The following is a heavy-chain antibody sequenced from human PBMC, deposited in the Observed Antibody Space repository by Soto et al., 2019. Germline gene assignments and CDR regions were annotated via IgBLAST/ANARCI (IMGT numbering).Heavy chain of an antibody. D-gene: IGHD6-19*01. CDR1: GYTFSNYG. CDR3: SRFIMVGGWFDPNYYHGMHV. V-gene: IGHV1-18*01. CDR2: ISGYNGNT. J-gene: IGHJ6*02. Sequence: ASVKVSCKTSGYTFSNYGINWVRQAPGQGLEWMGWISGYNGNTNYAQTVQGRVTMTTDTSTGTVYMELRSLKSDDTAIYYCSRFIMVGGWFDPNYYHGMHVWGQGTTVTVSS.